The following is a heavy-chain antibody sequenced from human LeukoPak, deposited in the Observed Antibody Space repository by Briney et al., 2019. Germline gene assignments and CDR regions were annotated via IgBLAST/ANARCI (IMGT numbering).Heavy chain of an antibody. Sequence: GGSLRLSCAASGFTFSSYWMHWVRQAPGKGLVWVSRIHSDGSSTSYADSVKGRFTISRDNAKNTLYLQMNSLRAEDTAVYYCARDSDFWSGYYFDYWGQGTLVTVSS. CDR2: IHSDGSST. J-gene: IGHJ4*02. D-gene: IGHD3-3*01. CDR1: GFTFSSYW. V-gene: IGHV3-74*01. CDR3: ARDSDFWSGYYFDY.